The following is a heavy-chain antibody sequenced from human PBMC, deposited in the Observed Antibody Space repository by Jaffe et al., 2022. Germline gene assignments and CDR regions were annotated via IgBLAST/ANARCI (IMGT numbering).Heavy chain of an antibody. D-gene: IGHD3-3*01. Sequence: EVQLVESGGGLVKPGGSLRLSCAASGFTFSSYSMNWVRQAPGKGLEWVSSISSSSSYIYYADSVKGRFTISRDNAKNSLYLQMNSLRAEDTAVYYCARDLWSGYYSITTHDYWGQGTLVTVSS. CDR2: ISSSSSYI. V-gene: IGHV3-21*01. J-gene: IGHJ4*02. CDR1: GFTFSSYS. CDR3: ARDLWSGYYSITTHDY.